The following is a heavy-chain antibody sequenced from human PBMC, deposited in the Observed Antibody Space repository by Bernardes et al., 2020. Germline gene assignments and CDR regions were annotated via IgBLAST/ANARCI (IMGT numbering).Heavy chain of an antibody. V-gene: IGHV4-34*01. CDR3: AMRLWFRDQTYFFDY. CDR1: GGSFSGYY. CDR2: INHSGST. Sequence: SETLSLTCAVYGGSFSGYYWSWIRQPPGKGLEWIGEINHSGSTNYNPSLKSRVTISVDTSKNQFSLKLSSVTAADTAVYYCAMRLWFRDQTYFFDYWGQGTLVTVSS. J-gene: IGHJ4*02. D-gene: IGHD3-10*01.